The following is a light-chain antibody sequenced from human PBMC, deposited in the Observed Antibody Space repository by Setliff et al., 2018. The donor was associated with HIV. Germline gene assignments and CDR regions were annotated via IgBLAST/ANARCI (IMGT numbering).Light chain of an antibody. CDR2: EVS. Sequence: QSALTQPPSASGSPGQSVTISCTGTSSDVGGYKFVSWYQQHPGKAPKLTIYEVSKRPSGVPDRFSGSKSGNTASLTVSGLQADDEADYYCSSYAGSTRVLGTGTKVTV. CDR1: SSDVGGYKF. V-gene: IGLV2-8*01. CDR3: SSYAGSTRV. J-gene: IGLJ1*01.